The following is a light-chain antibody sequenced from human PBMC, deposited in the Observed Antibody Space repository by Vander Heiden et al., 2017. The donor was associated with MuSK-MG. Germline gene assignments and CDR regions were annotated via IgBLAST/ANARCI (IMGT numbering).Light chain of an antibody. Sequence: DIQMPQSPSSLSVSVGDRVTITCRASQSISIYLNWYQQKPGKAPRLLIYAASNLQSGVPSRFSGSGSGTDFTLTISSLQPEDFATYYCQQSYSTPRTFGQGTKLEIK. CDR2: AAS. CDR3: QQSYSTPRT. J-gene: IGKJ2*01. V-gene: IGKV1-39*01. CDR1: QSISIY.